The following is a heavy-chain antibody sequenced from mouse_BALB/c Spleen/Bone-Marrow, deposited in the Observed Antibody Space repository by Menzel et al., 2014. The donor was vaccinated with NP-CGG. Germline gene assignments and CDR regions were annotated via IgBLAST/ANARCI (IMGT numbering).Heavy chain of an antibody. CDR1: GYAFTDYA. J-gene: IGHJ4*01. CDR2: ISTYYGDA. Sequence: QVQLQQSGAELVRPGVSVKISCKGSGYAFTDYAMHWVKQSHAKSLEWIGVISTYYGDASYNQKFKGKATMTVDKSSSTAYMELARLTSEDSAIYYCARDAMDYWGQGTSVTVSS. V-gene: IGHV1S137*01. CDR3: ARDAMDY.